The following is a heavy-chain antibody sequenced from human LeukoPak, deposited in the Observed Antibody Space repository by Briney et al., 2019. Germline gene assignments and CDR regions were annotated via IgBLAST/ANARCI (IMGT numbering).Heavy chain of an antibody. CDR2: MNHSGST. CDR1: GGFFSGYY. CDR3: ARDHRFSSSWHRVMDV. J-gene: IGHJ6*03. Sequence: SDTLSLTCSLYGGFFSGYYGSWIRDPPGKGLECIGEMNHSGSTNYNPSLKSRVTISVDTSKNQFSLKLSSVTAADTAVYYCARDHRFSSSWHRVMDVWGKGTTVTVSS. V-gene: IGHV4-34*01. D-gene: IGHD6-13*01.